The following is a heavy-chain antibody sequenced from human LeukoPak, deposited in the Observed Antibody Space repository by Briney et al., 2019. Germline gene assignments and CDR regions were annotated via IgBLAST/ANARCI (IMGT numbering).Heavy chain of an antibody. D-gene: IGHD5-18*01. J-gene: IGHJ4*02. CDR1: GFTFSGYA. V-gene: IGHV3-64*01. CDR2: ISNNGGST. Sequence: GGSLRLSCAAPGFTFSGYAMHWVRQAPGKGLEYVSAISNNGGSTYCANSVKGRFTISRDNSKNTLYLQMGSLRAEDMAVYYCARGPKPVDPGYFDYWGQGTLVTVSS. CDR3: ARGPKPVDPGYFDY.